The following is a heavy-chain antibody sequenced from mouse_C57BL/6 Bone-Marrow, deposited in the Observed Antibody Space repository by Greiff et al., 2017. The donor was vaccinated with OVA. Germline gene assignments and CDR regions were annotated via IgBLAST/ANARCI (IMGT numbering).Heavy chain of an antibody. Sequence: QVQLKESGAELVRPGNSVTVSCKASGYAFTNYLIEWVKQRPGQGLEWIGVINPGSGGTNYNEKFKGKATLTADKSSSTAYMQLSSLTSEDSAVYFCARRLYAMDYWGQGTSVTVSS. V-gene: IGHV1-54*01. J-gene: IGHJ4*01. CDR3: ARRLYAMDY. CDR1: GYAFTNYL. CDR2: INPGSGGT.